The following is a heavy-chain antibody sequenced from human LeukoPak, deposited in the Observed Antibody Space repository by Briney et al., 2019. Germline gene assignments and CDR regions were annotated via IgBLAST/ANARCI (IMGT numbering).Heavy chain of an antibody. V-gene: IGHV4-59*01. CDR2: IYYSGST. CDR1: GGSISSYY. Sequence: PSETLSLTCTVPGGSISSYYWSWIRQPPGKGLEWIGYIYYSGSTNYNPSLKSRVTISVDTSKNQFSLKLSSVTAADTAVYYCAGGGRGDIDYWGQGTLVTVSS. CDR3: AGGGRGDIDY. J-gene: IGHJ4*02. D-gene: IGHD3-10*01.